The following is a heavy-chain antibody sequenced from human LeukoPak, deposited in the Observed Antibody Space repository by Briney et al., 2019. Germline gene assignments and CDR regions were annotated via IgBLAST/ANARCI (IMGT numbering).Heavy chain of an antibody. CDR1: GGSISSSSYY. J-gene: IGHJ3*02. V-gene: IGHV4-39*07. D-gene: IGHD1-26*01. Sequence: SETLSLTCTVSGGSISSSSYYWGWIRQPPGKGLEWIGSIYYSGSTYYNPSLKSRVTMSVDTSKNQFSLKLSSVTAADTAVYYCAGETYSGSDAFDIWGQGTMVTVSS. CDR2: IYYSGST. CDR3: AGETYSGSDAFDI.